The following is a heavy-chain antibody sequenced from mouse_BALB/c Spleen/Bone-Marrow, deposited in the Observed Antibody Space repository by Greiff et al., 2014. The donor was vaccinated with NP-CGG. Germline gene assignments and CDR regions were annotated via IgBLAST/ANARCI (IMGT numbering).Heavy chain of an antibody. CDR2: IWAGGST. CDR3: ARDYGSSYYAMDY. Sequence: QVQLQQSGPGLVAPSQSLSITCTVSGFSLTSYGVHWVRQPPGKGLEWLGVIWAGGSTNYNSALMSRLSISKDNSKSQVFLKMNSLQTDDTAMYCCARDYGSSYYAMDYWGQGTSVTVSS. D-gene: IGHD1-1*01. V-gene: IGHV2-9*02. CDR1: GFSLTSYG. J-gene: IGHJ4*01.